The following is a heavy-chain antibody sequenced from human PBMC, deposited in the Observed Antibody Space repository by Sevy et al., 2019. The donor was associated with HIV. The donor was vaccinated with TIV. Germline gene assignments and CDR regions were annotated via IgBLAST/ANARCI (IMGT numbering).Heavy chain of an antibody. CDR3: ARHCSSTSCSHAFDI. CDR1: GGSFSGYY. J-gene: IGHJ3*02. D-gene: IGHD2-2*01. V-gene: IGHV4-34*01. CDR2: INHSGST. Sequence: SETLSLTCAVYGGSFSGYYWSWIRQPPGKGLEWIGEINHSGSTNYNPSLKSRVTISVDTSKNQFSLRLGSVTAADTAGYYCARHCSSTSCSHAFDIWGQGTMVTVSS.